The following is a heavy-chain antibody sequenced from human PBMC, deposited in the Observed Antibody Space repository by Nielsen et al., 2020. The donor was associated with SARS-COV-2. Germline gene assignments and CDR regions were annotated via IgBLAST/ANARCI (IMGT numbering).Heavy chain of an antibody. CDR3: ARDLVVVAAILDTYYYYGMDV. CDR2: IDQDGSEK. V-gene: IGHV3-7*01. J-gene: IGHJ6*02. Sequence: WIRQPPGKGLEWVANIDQDGSEKYYVDSVKGRFTISRDNAKNSLYLQMNSLRAEDTAVYYCARDLVVVAAILDTYYYYGMDVWGQGTTVTVSS. D-gene: IGHD2-15*01.